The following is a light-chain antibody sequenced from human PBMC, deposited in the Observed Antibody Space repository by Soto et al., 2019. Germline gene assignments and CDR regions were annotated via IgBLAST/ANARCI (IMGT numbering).Light chain of an antibody. CDR2: GAS. J-gene: IGKJ4*01. V-gene: IGKV3-20*01. CDR3: QQYGSSLT. Sequence: DIVLTQSPATLSLYPGERATLXCRASQSPSTHVDCYQQRPGKARRTVIYGASIRNTVITERFSGSGCGKDFSITITRLEPEDSAVYECQQYGSSLTFGGGTKVDIK. CDR1: QSPSTH.